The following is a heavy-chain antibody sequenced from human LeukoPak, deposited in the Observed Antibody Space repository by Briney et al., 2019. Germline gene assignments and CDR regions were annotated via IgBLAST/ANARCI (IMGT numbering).Heavy chain of an antibody. CDR1: GDSVSRNSAA. Sequence: SQTLSLTCAISGDSVSRNSAAWNWIRQPPSRGLEWLGRTYYRSEWHNDYAVSVKSRISINPDTSKNQFSLQLNSVTPEDTAVYYCARGAAAVPWIWGQGTLVTVSS. J-gene: IGHJ4*02. V-gene: IGHV6-1*01. D-gene: IGHD6-13*01. CDR2: TYYRSEWHN. CDR3: ARGAAAVPWI.